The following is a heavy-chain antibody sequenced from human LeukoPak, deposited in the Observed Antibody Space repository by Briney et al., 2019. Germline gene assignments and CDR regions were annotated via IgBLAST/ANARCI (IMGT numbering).Heavy chain of an antibody. J-gene: IGHJ3*01. D-gene: IGHD6-13*01. CDR3: ARPYSSNWYDAFHF. Sequence: SETLSLTCTVFGVPITGYYWSWIRQPPGKGLEWIGYVSYRGSTNYNPSLKSRVTISVDTSKNQFSLKLSSVTAADTAVYYCARPYSSNWYDAFHFWGQGTMVTVSS. CDR2: VSYRGST. CDR1: GVPITGYY. V-gene: IGHV4-59*01.